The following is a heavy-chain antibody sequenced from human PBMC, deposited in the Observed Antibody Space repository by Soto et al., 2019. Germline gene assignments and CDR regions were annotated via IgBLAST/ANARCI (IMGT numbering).Heavy chain of an antibody. V-gene: IGHV5-51*01. D-gene: IGHD2-15*01. CDR3: GVSSTAVGRFNWFDS. CDR2: IYPGDSDS. J-gene: IGHJ5*01. CDR1: GYSFTNYW. Sequence: PGESLKILRNRSGYSFTNYWNECVPQSSGKGPEWVGIIYPGDSDSRHSPSFEGQGSFSADKSINTAYVQWSSLKASDTDTYYCGVSSTAVGRFNWFDSWGQGTLVTVSS.